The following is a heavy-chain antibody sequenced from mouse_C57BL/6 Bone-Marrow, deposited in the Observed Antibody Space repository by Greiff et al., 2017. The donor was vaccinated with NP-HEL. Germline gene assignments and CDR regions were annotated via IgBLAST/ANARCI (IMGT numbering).Heavy chain of an antibody. V-gene: IGHV1-72*01. CDR3: ARPVFSTVVDTRYAMDY. D-gene: IGHD1-1*01. CDR1: GYTFTSYW. J-gene: IGHJ4*01. CDR2: IDPNSGGT. Sequence: QVQLQQPGAELVKPGASVKLSCKASGYTFTSYWMHWVKQRPGRGLEWIGRIDPNSGGTKYNEKFKSKATLTVDKPSSTAYMQLSSLTSEDSAVDYCARPVFSTVVDTRYAMDYWGQGTSVTVSS.